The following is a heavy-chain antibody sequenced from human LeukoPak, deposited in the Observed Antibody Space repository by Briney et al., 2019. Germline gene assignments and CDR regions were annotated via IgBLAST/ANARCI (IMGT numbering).Heavy chain of an antibody. CDR2: IYSGGST. CDR1: GFTFSSYA. CDR3: ARTPERAGGLFDY. D-gene: IGHD3-10*01. J-gene: IGHJ4*02. V-gene: IGHV3-53*01. Sequence: PGGSLRLSCAASGFTFSSYAMSWVRQAPGKGLEWVSVIYSGGSTYYADSVKGRFTISRDNSKNTLYLQMNSLRAEDTAVYYCARTPERAGGLFDYWGQGTLVTVSS.